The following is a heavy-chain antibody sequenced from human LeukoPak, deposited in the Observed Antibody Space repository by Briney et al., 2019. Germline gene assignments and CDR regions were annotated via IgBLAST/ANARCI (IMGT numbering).Heavy chain of an antibody. CDR1: GFTSSSYE. J-gene: IGHJ5*02. CDR3: ARDCSSTSCPNWFDP. D-gene: IGHD2-2*01. Sequence: GGSLRLSCAASGFTSSSYEMNWVRQAPGKGLEWVSYISSSGSTIYYADSVKGRFTISRDNAKNSLYLQMNSLRAEDTAVYYCARDCSSTSCPNWFDPWGQGTLVTVSS. V-gene: IGHV3-48*03. CDR2: ISSSGSTI.